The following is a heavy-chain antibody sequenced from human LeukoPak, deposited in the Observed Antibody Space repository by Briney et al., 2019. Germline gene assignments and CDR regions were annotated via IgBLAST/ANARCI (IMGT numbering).Heavy chain of an antibody. CDR1: GFTFSSYA. V-gene: IGHV3-23*01. CDR2: ISGSGDNT. CDR3: AKSGGLSGSGRLGVDV. D-gene: IGHD3-10*01. Sequence: GGSLRLSCAASGFTFSSYAMSWVRQAPGKGLEWVSGISGSGDNTYHADSVKGRLTISGDNSKNTLYLQMISLRAEDTAIYYCAKSGGLSGSGRLGVDVWGQETTVTVSS. J-gene: IGHJ6*02.